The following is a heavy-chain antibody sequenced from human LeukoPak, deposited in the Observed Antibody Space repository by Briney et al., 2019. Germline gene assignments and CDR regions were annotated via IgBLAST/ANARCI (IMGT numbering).Heavy chain of an antibody. CDR3: AGTYDFWSGYLGNWFGP. D-gene: IGHD3-3*01. Sequence: GGSLRLSCAASGFTFSDYYMSWIRQAPGKGLEWVSYISSSGSTIYYADSVKGRFTISRDNAKNSLYLQMNSLRAEDTAVYYCAGTYDFWSGYLGNWFGPWGQGTLVTVSS. CDR2: ISSSGSTI. J-gene: IGHJ5*02. CDR1: GFTFSDYY. V-gene: IGHV3-11*04.